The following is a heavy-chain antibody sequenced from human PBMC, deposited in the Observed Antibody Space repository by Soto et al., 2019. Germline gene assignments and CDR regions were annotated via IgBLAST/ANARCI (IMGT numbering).Heavy chain of an antibody. V-gene: IGHV3-23*01. D-gene: IGHD3-22*01. Sequence: GGSLRLSCAASGFTFSSYAMSWVRQAPGKGLEWVSAISGSGGSTYYANSVKGRFTISRDNSKNTLYLQMNSLRAEDTAVYYWAKSNYYDSSGYYWGQGTLVTVSS. CDR3: AKSNYYDSSGYY. CDR1: GFTFSSYA. J-gene: IGHJ4*02. CDR2: ISGSGGST.